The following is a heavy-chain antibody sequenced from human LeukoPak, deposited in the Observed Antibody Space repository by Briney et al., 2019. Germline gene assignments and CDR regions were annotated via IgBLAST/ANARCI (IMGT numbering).Heavy chain of an antibody. CDR1: GFIFSSYA. J-gene: IGHJ4*02. CDR2: IYSGGST. CDR3: ARDRRYCSGSSCYSGVDY. V-gene: IGHV3-53*01. D-gene: IGHD2-15*01. Sequence: GGSLRLSCAASGFIFSSYAMSWVRQAPGKGLEWVSAIYSGGSTYYGDSVKGRFTISRDNSKNTLYLQMNSLRAEDTAVYYCARDRRYCSGSSCYSGVDYWGQGTLVTVSS.